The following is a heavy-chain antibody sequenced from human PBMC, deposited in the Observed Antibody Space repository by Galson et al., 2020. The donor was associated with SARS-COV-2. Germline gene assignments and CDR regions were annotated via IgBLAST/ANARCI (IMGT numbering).Heavy chain of an antibody. CDR1: GYLFTGYS. V-gene: IGHV1-2*02. Sequence: ASVKVSCKASGYLFTGYSIHWVRQAPGQGPEWMGWISPNSGATNYAQKFRGRVTMTADASIITAFMELSTLRSDDSAIYYCTRIDSGWYIPFDNWGRGTLVIVSS. CDR3: TRIDSGWYIPFDN. CDR2: ISPNSGAT. D-gene: IGHD6-19*01. J-gene: IGHJ4*02.